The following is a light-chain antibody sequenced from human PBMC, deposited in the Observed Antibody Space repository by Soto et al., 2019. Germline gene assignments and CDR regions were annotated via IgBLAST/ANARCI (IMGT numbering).Light chain of an antibody. CDR3: QQLNNYPLT. J-gene: IGKJ5*01. CDR2: AAS. Sequence: DIQMTQSPSSLSASVGDRVTITCRASQSISSYLNWYQQKPGKAPKLLIYAASSLQSGVPSRFSGSGSGTDFTLTISSLQPEDFATYFCQQLNNYPLTFGQGTRLEI. CDR1: QSISSY. V-gene: IGKV1-39*01.